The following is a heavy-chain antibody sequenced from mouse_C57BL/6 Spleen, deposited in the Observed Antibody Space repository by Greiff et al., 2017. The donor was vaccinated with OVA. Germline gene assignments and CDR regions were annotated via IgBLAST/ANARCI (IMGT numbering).Heavy chain of an antibody. CDR1: GFSLTSYG. J-gene: IGHJ3*01. Sequence: QVQLKESGPGLVQPSQSLSITCTVSGFSLTSYGVHWVRQSPGQGLEWLGVIWSGGSTDYNAAFISRLSISKDNSTIQVFFKMNRLQADDTAIYYCARTHDYDRWFAYWGQGTLVTVSA. CDR3: ARTHDYDRWFAY. V-gene: IGHV2-2*01. D-gene: IGHD2-4*01. CDR2: IWSGGST.